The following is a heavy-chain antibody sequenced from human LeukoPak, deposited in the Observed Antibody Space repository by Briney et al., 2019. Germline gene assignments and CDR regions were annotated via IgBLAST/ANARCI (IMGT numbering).Heavy chain of an antibody. D-gene: IGHD3-16*02. CDR3: ARVGDYVWGSYRYTDIDY. V-gene: IGHV1-2*06. CDR2: INSNSGGT. J-gene: IGHJ4*02. CDR1: GYTFTGYY. Sequence: GASVTVSCKASGYTFTGYYMHWVRQAPGQGLEWMGRINSNSGGTNYAQKFQGRVTMTRDTSISTAYMELSRLRSDDTAVYYCARVGDYVWGSYRYTDIDYWGQGTLVTVSS.